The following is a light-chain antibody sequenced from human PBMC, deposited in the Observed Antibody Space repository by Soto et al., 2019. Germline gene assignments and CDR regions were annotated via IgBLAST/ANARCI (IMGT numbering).Light chain of an antibody. CDR2: GAS. CDR1: QSVTTQ. V-gene: IGKV3-20*01. CDR3: QQYGGSTRT. J-gene: IGKJ1*01. Sequence: VLTQSPGTLSLSPGERATLSCMASQSVTTQLAWYQQKPGQAPRLIIHGASRRATGVPDRITGSGSGTDFTLSISRLEPEDFAVDSCQQYGGSTRTFGQGTKVEIK.